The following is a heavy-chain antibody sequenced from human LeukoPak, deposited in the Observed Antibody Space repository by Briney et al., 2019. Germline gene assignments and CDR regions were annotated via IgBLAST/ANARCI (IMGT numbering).Heavy chain of an antibody. J-gene: IGHJ4*02. CDR2: ISGNGGRT. CDR1: GFTFSNFA. V-gene: IGHV3-23*01. D-gene: IGHD1-1*01. Sequence: GGSLRLSCVASGFTFSNFAMSWVRQAPGKGLEWVSSISGNGGRTYYADSVRGRFTISRDNAKNSLYLQMNSLRAEDTAVYYCARDRIQETGVDYWGQGTLVTVSS. CDR3: ARDRIQETGVDY.